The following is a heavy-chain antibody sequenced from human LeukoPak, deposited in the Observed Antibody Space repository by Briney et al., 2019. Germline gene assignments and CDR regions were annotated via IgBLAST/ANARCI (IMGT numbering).Heavy chain of an antibody. D-gene: IGHD6-19*01. CDR3: VRAPLGSGWLIDY. CDR2: IDTAGDT. V-gene: IGHV3-13*04. Sequence: GGSLRLSCAASGFTFSRYDMLWVRQVTGKGLEWVSAIDTAGDTYYPDSVKGRFTISRENAKNSLYLQMNSLTVGDTAVYYCVRAPLGSGWLIDYWGQGTLVAVSS. CDR1: GFTFSRYD. J-gene: IGHJ4*02.